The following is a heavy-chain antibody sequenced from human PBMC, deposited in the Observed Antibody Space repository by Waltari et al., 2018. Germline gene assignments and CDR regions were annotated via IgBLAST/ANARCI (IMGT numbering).Heavy chain of an antibody. Sequence: QVQLVQSGAEVKKPGSSVKVSCKASGGTFSSYAISWVRQAPGQGLGWMGGIIPFFGTANDAQKFQGRVTITADESTSTAYMELSSLRSEDTAVYYCASGDSSQYYYYGMDVWGQGTTVTVSS. V-gene: IGHV1-69*01. J-gene: IGHJ6*02. CDR1: GGTFSSYA. CDR2: IIPFFGTA. D-gene: IGHD6-13*01. CDR3: ASGDSSQYYYYGMDV.